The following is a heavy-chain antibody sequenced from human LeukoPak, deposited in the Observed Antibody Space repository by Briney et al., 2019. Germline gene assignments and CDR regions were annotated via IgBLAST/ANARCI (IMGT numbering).Heavy chain of an antibody. CDR3: ARDGWRQTSGSYLAGDAFDI. CDR2: ISAYNGNT. J-gene: IGHJ3*02. Sequence: ASVKVSCKASGYTFTGYYMHWVRQAPGQGLEWMGWISAYNGNTNYAQKLQGRVTMTTDTSTSTAYMELRSLRSDDTAVYYCARDGWRQTSGSYLAGDAFDIWGQGTMVTVSS. D-gene: IGHD1-26*01. V-gene: IGHV1-18*04. CDR1: GYTFTGYY.